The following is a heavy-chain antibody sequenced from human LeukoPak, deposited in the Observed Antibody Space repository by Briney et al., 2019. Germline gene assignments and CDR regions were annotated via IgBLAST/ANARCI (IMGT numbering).Heavy chain of an antibody. J-gene: IGHJ3*02. CDR1: GGTFNSYA. CDR3: ATPGGEYAFDI. D-gene: IGHD3-16*01. CDR2: IIPIFGTA. V-gene: IGHV1-69*06. Sequence: SVKVSCKASGGTFNSYAISWVRQAPGQGLEWMGGIIPIFGTAKYAQKFQGRVTMTEDTSTDTAYMELSSLRSEDTAVYYCATPGGEYAFDIWGQGTMVTVSS.